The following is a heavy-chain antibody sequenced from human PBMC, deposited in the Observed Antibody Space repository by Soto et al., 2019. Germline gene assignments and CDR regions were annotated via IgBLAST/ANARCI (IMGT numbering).Heavy chain of an antibody. CDR2: ISYDGSNK. J-gene: IGHJ5*02. CDR1: GFTFSSYA. CDR3: ARDLTRSYYDFWSGYYNSGGWFDP. Sequence: PGGSLRLSCAASGFTFSSYAMHWVRQAPGKGLEWVAVISYDGSNKYYADSAKGRFTISRDNSKNTLYLQMNSLRAEDTAVYYCARDLTRSYYDFWSGYYNSGGWFDPWGQGTLVTVSS. V-gene: IGHV3-30-3*01. D-gene: IGHD3-3*01.